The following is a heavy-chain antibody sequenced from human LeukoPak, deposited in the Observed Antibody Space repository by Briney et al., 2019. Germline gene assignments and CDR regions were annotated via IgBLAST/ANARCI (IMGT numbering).Heavy chain of an antibody. CDR3: SRDLDCTVTACYGGDDGFDI. J-gene: IGHJ3*02. CDR2: IRSRSLYI. Sequence: PGGSLRLSYAASGFDFNIYSMNWVRQAPGKGLEWVASIRSRSLYIYYPDSLRGRFTIYRDNAEKSLYLQMNDLRAEDTAVYYCSRDLDCTVTACYGGDDGFDIWGQGTMVTVSS. V-gene: IGHV3-21*01. CDR1: GFDFNIYS. D-gene: IGHD2-8*02.